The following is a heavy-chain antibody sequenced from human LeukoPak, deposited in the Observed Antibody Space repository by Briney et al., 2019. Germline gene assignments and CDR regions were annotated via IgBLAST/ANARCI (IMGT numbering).Heavy chain of an antibody. V-gene: IGHV3-23*01. Sequence: AGGSLRLSCVASGFTFSSYAMTWVRQAPGKGLEWVSALSISGGNTYYADSVKGRSTISRDNSKNTLFLQMNSLRAEDTALYYCAKRSGSGTQYFFDYWGQGTLVTVSS. CDR2: LSISGGNT. D-gene: IGHD3-10*01. J-gene: IGHJ4*02. CDR3: AKRSGSGTQYFFDY. CDR1: GFTFSSYA.